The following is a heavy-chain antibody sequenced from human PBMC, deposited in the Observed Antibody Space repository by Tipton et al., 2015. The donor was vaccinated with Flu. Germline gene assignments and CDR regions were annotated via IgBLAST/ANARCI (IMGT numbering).Heavy chain of an antibody. D-gene: IGHD6-19*01. CDR2: ISSSSSTI. V-gene: IGHV3-48*01. CDR3: ARAGGSPDSSGWNFDY. CDR1: GFTFSSYS. Sequence: SLRLSCAASGFTFSSYSMNWVRQAPGKGLEWVSYISSSSSTIYYADSVKGRFTISRDNAKNSLYLQMNSLRAEDTAVYYCARAGGSPDSSGWNFDYWGQGTLVTVSS. J-gene: IGHJ4*02.